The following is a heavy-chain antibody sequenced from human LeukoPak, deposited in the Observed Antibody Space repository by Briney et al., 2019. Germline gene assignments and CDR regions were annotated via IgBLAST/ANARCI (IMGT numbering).Heavy chain of an antibody. Sequence: PGGSLRLSCPASGFTFSSRGMYWVRQAPGKGLEFVSGINNIGTSTYYPDSMKGRFTISRDNSKNTLYLQMSSLRGEDTAVYYCAGGFWSDTDFWGQGTQVTVSS. CDR3: AGGFWSDTDF. CDR2: INNIGTST. CDR1: GFTFSSRG. J-gene: IGHJ4*02. D-gene: IGHD3-3*01. V-gene: IGHV3-64D*09.